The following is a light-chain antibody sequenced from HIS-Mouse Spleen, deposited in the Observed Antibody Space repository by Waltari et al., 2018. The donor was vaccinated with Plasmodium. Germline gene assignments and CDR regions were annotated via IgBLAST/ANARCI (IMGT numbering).Light chain of an antibody. J-gene: IGKJ1*01. Sequence: DIQMPQSPSSLSASVGDRVTITCRASQSISSYLNWYQQKPGKAPKLLIYAASSLQSGFPSRFSGSGAGTEFTLTISSLQPEDFATYYCQQSYSTPWTFGQGTKVEIK. CDR3: QQSYSTPWT. CDR1: QSISSY. V-gene: IGKV1-39*01. CDR2: AAS.